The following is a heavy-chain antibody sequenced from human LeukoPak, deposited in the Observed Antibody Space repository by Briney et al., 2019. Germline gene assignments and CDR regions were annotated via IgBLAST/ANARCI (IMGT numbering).Heavy chain of an antibody. CDR1: GFTFSSYA. CDR2: ISYDGSNK. D-gene: IGHD3-3*01. Sequence: GGSLRLSCAASGFTFSSYAMHWVRQAPGKGLEWVAVISYDGSNKYYADSVKGRFTISRDNSKNTLYLQMNSLRAEDTAVYYCARDTIFGVVIIRPLDYWGQGTLVTASS. CDR3: ARDTIFGVVIIRPLDY. V-gene: IGHV3-30-3*01. J-gene: IGHJ4*02.